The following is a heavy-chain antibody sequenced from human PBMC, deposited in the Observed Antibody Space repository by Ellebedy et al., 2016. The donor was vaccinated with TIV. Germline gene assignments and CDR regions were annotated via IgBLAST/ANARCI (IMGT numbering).Heavy chain of an antibody. Sequence: MPSETLSLTCTVSGGSISSYYWSWIRQPAGKGLEWIGRIYTSGSTNYNPSLKSRVTMSVDTSKNQFSLKLSSVTAADTAVYYCARDFDPVRGAYGMDVWGQGTTVTVSS. CDR3: ARDFDPVRGAYGMDV. CDR1: GGSISSYY. CDR2: IYTSGST. D-gene: IGHD3-10*01. V-gene: IGHV4-4*07. J-gene: IGHJ6*02.